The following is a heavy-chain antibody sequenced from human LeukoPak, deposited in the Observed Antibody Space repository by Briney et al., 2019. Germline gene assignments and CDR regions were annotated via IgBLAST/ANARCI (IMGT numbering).Heavy chain of an antibody. J-gene: IGHJ5*02. V-gene: IGHV3-49*03. CDR3: TRVDCSGASCYGEGWFDP. CDR2: IRTKGYGGTR. CDR1: GFTFGDHA. D-gene: IGHD2-15*01. Sequence: GRSLRLSCIGSGFTFGDHAMNWFRQAPGKGLEWVGFIRTKGYGGTREYAASVKGRFTISRDDSKSVAYLQMDSLKTEDTAVYYRTRVDCSGASCYGEGWFDPWGQGTLVTVSS.